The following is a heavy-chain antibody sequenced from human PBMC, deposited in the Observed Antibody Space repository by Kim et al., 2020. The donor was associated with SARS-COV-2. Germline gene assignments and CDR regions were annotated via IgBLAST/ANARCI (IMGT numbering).Heavy chain of an antibody. Sequence: ASVKVSCKVSGYTLTELSMHWVRQAPGKGLEWMGGFDPEDGETIYAQKFQGRVTMTEDTSTDTAYMELSSLRSEDTAVYYCATSSLNCGGDCYSEYFQHWGQGTLVTVSS. D-gene: IGHD2-21*02. V-gene: IGHV1-24*01. CDR1: GYTLTELS. CDR2: FDPEDGET. J-gene: IGHJ1*01. CDR3: ATSSLNCGGDCYSEYFQH.